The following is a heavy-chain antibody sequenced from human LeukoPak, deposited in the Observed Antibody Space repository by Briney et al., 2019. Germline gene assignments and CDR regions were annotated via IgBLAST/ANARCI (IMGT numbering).Heavy chain of an antibody. V-gene: IGHV6-1*01. Sequence: SQTLSLTCVISGDSVSSNSASWNWIRQSPSRGLEWLGRTYYRAYWYDDYAVSVKSRMTINADTSKNQFSLHLNSVTPEDTGVYYCARVTAAGTDFFDFWGQGTLDTVSS. CDR2: TYYRAYWYD. CDR1: GDSVSSNSAS. CDR3: ARVTAAGTDFFDF. D-gene: IGHD6-13*01. J-gene: IGHJ4*02.